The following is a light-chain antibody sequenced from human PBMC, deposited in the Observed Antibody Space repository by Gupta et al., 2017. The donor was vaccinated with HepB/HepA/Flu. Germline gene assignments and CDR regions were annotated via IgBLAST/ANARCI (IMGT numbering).Light chain of an antibody. V-gene: IGKV3-15*01. CDR3: QQYNNWPPT. CDR2: GAS. Sequence: IVMTQSPVPLSVSPGERATLSCRASQSISTNLAWYQQKPGQAPRLFIYGASTRATGIPARFSGSGSGTEFSLTITSLQSEDFAVYHCQQYNNWPPTFGGGTKVEIK. CDR1: QSISTN. J-gene: IGKJ4*01.